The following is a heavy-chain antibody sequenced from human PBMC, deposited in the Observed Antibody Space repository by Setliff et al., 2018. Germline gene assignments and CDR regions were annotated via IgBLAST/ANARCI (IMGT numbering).Heavy chain of an antibody. CDR3: RFWSGYYKNDY. Sequence: SETLSLTCTVSGDSISSGYYYWAWIRQTPGKGLEWVGSLSFAGDAYYNPSLKSRVTMSLDTSKNQFSLRVKSVTAADMAVYYCRFWSGYYKNDYWGQGTLVTVSS. CDR1: GDSISSGYYY. CDR2: LSFAGDA. V-gene: IGHV4-39*01. D-gene: IGHD3-3*01. J-gene: IGHJ4*02.